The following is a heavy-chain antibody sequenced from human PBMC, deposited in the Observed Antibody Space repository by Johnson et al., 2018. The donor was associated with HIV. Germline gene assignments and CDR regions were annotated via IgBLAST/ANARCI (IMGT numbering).Heavy chain of an antibody. CDR2: INQDGVEK. D-gene: IGHD1-26*01. CDR1: GFTFSTSW. CDR3: AKDFWPVGARGAFDI. Sequence: EVQLVESGGGLVQPGGSLRLSCAASGFTFSTSWMSWVRQAPGKGLGWVANINQDGVEKYYVDSVKGRFTISRDNATNSLFLQMNIVRDEDTAVYYCAKDFWPVGARGAFDIWGQGTMVTVSS. J-gene: IGHJ3*02. V-gene: IGHV3-7*05.